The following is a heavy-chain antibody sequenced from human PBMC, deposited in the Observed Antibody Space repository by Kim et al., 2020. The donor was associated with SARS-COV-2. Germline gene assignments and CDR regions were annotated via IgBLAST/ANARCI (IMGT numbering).Heavy chain of an antibody. CDR2: LYSSGTT. V-gene: IGHV3-53*01. J-gene: IGHJ4*02. CDR3: ATSSGSYNIRFDY. D-gene: IGHD1-26*01. CDR1: GFTVSTNY. Sequence: GGSLRLSCAASGFTVSTNYLIWVRQAPGKGLEWVSILYSSGTTYYADSVKGRFTISRENSKNTLYLQMNSLRAEDTAVYYCATSSGSYNIRFDYWGQGTLAPVSS.